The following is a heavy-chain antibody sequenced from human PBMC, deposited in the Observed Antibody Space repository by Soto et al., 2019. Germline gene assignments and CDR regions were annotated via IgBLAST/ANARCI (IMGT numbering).Heavy chain of an antibody. Sequence: EVQLLESGGGLVQPGGSLRLSCAASGFTFSSYAMSWVRQAPGKGLEWVSAISGSGGSTYYADSVKGRFTISRDNTKNTHDLQMNRLRAEDTAVYYCAKDQRITIFGVVTSSYYYYGMDVWGQGTTVTVSS. CDR3: AKDQRITIFGVVTSSYYYYGMDV. J-gene: IGHJ6*02. CDR1: GFTFSSYA. V-gene: IGHV3-23*01. CDR2: ISGSGGST. D-gene: IGHD3-3*01.